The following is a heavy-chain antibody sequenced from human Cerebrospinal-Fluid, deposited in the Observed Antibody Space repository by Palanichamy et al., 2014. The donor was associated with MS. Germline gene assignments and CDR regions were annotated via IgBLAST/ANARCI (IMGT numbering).Heavy chain of an antibody. CDR3: ARDGSYGLGVYGLGYGMDV. D-gene: IGHD5-18*01. J-gene: IGHJ6*02. CDR1: GYTFRGYY. Sequence: QVQLVQSGAEVKKPGASVKVSCKASGYTFRGYYMHWVRQAPGQGLEWMGRINPNSGGTNYAQKFQGWVTMTRDTSISTAYMELSRLRSDDTAVYYCARDGSYGLGVYGLGYGMDVWGQGTTVTVSS. CDR2: INPNSGGT. V-gene: IGHV1-2*04.